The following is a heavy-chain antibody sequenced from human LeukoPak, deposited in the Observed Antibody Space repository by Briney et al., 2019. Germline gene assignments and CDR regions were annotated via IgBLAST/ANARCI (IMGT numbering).Heavy chain of an antibody. CDR1: GYPISSGYY. CDR2: IYHSGST. Sequence: SETLSLTCAVSGYPISSGYYWGWIRQPPGKGLEWIGSIYHSGSTYYNPSLKSRVTISVDTSKNQFSLKLSSVTAADTAVYYCARGIAEYSYGYVPLYYFDYWGQGTLVTVSS. V-gene: IGHV4-38-2*01. CDR3: ARGIAEYSYGYVPLYYFDY. D-gene: IGHD5-18*01. J-gene: IGHJ4*02.